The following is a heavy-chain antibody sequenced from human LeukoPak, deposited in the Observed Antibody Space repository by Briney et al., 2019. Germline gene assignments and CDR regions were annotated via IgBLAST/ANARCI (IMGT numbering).Heavy chain of an antibody. CDR1: GDSISRYY. CDR3: ARLDSSRDWFDP. Sequence: KPSETLSLTCTVSGDSISRYYWSWIRQPPGKGLEWIGYIYYSGSTNYNPSLKSRVTISVDTSKNQFSLKLSSVTAADTAVYYCARLDSSRDWFDPWGQGTLVTVSS. D-gene: IGHD6-13*01. CDR2: IYYSGST. J-gene: IGHJ5*02. V-gene: IGHV4-59*08.